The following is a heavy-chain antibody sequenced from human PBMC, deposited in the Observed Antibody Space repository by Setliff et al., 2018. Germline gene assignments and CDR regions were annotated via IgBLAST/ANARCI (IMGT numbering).Heavy chain of an antibody. V-gene: IGHV4-38-2*01. CDR1: GFSITNGYY. D-gene: IGHD5-12*01. Sequence: PSETLSLTCAVSGFSITNGYYWGWIRQSPGRGLEWIANIFQSGITFYNPSLKSRVTMSLDTSTNQFSLKLRSVTAADTAVYYCARLGGLLVATMPFDYWGQGIPVTVPQ. CDR2: IFQSGIT. J-gene: IGHJ4*02. CDR3: ARLGGLLVATMPFDY.